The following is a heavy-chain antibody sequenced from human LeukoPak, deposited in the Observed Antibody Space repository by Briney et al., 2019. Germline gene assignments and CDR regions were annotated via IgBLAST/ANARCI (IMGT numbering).Heavy chain of an antibody. CDR3: ARGPPTRVVVITTGDFDY. V-gene: IGHV1-2*02. CDR1: VYTFTFYY. D-gene: IGHD3-22*01. J-gene: IGHJ4*02. Sequence: ASVNVSFKSSVYTFTFYYIHWVRQAPGQGLEWMGWINPNSGVTKFAQKFQGRVTVTRDTSISTAYMEMRRLRPDDRAVYFCARGPPTRVVVITTGDFDYWGQGTLVTVSS. CDR2: INPNSGVT.